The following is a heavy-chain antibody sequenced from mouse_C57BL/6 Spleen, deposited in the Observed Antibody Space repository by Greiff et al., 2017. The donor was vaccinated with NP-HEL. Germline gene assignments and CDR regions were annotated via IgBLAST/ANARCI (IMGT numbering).Heavy chain of an antibody. CDR2: IHPSDSET. D-gene: IGHD1-1*01. CDR1: GYTFTSYW. V-gene: IGHV1-74*01. J-gene: IGHJ2*01. Sequence: VKLQQPGAELVKPGASVKVSCKASGYTFTSYWMHWVKQRPGQGLEWIGRIHPSDSETNYNQKFKGKATLTVDKSSSTAYMQLSSLTSEDSAVYYCALITTEDYWGQGTTLTVSS. CDR3: ALITTEDY.